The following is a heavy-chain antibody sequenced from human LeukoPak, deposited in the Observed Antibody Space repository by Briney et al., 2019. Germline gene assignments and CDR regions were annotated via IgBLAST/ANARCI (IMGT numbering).Heavy chain of an antibody. J-gene: IGHJ4*02. D-gene: IGHD1-26*01. V-gene: IGHV3-23*01. CDR1: GFTFSSYA. CDR3: AKDARLYAGSYSAWFDY. CDR2: ISGSGGST. Sequence: PGGSLRLSCAASGFTFSSYAMSWVRQAPGKGLEWVSAISGSGGSTYYADSVKGRFTISRDNSKNTLYLQMNSLRAEDTAVYYCAKDARLYAGSYSAWFDYWGQGTLVTVSS.